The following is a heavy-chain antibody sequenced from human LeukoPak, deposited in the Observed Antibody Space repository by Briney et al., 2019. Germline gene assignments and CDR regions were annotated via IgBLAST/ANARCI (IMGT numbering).Heavy chain of an antibody. D-gene: IGHD6-13*01. CDR1: GASISNSPYC. CDR2: LYDGSAT. V-gene: IGHV4-39*01. J-gene: IGHJ5*02. CDR3: ARPLHSSWDWFDP. Sequence: SETLSPTCTLAGASISNSPYCWAWIRQPPGKGLEWFGSLYDGSATYDNPSQESRAIISVDTSSNQFSLNMNSVTAEATAVYYCARPLHSSWDWFDPWGQGTRVTVSS.